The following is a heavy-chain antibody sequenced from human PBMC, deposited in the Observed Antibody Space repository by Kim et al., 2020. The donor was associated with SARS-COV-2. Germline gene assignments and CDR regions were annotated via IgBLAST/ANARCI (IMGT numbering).Heavy chain of an antibody. V-gene: IGHV5-10-1*01. D-gene: IGHD6-13*01. Sequence: GESLKISCKGSGYSFTSYWISWVRQMPGKGLEWMGRIDPSDSYTNYSPSFQGHVTISADKSISTAYLQWSSLKASDTAMYYCARQGIAAAGTDYDAFDIWGQGTMVTVSS. CDR1: GYSFTSYW. CDR2: IDPSDSYT. CDR3: ARQGIAAAGTDYDAFDI. J-gene: IGHJ3*02.